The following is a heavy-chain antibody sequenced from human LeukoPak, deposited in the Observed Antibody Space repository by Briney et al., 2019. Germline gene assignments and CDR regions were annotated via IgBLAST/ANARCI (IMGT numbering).Heavy chain of an antibody. J-gene: IGHJ2*01. CDR3: ARPSRYFDWLCPWCFDL. CDR2: IYYSGST. CDR1: GGSISSSSYY. Sequence: SETLSLTCTVSGGSISSSSYYWGWIRQPPGKGLEWIGSIYYSGSTYYNPSLKSRVTISVDTSKNQFSLKLSSVTAADTAVYYCARPSRYFDWLCPWCFDLWGRGTLVTVSS. V-gene: IGHV4-39*01. D-gene: IGHD3-9*01.